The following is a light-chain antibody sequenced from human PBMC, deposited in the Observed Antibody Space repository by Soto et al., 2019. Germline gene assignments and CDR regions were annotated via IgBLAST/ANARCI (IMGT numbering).Light chain of an antibody. Sequence: DIQMTQSPSTLSASVVDRVTITCRSSQSISSWLAWYQQKPGKAPKLLIYAASSLQSGVPSRFSGSGSGTDFTLTISSLQPGDFATYYCQQYNSFSRTFGQGPRWIS. V-gene: IGKV1-5*01. CDR3: QQYNSFSRT. J-gene: IGKJ2*01. CDR2: AAS. CDR1: QSISSW.